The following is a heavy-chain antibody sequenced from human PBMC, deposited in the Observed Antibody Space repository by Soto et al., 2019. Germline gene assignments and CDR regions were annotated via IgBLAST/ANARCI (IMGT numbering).Heavy chain of an antibody. D-gene: IGHD6-19*01. CDR3: ARDAWGSSGWPGDY. CDR2: IIPIFGTA. V-gene: IGHV1-69*13. J-gene: IGHJ4*02. CDR1: GGTFSSYA. Sequence: ASVKVSCKASGGTFSSYAISWVRQAPGQGLEWTGGIIPIFGTANYAQKFQGRVTITADESTSTAYMELSSLRSEDTAVYYCARDAWGSSGWPGDYWGQGTLVTVSS.